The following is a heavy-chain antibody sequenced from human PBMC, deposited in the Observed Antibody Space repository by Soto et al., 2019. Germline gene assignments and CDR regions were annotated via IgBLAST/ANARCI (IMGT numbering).Heavy chain of an antibody. CDR2: ISAYNGNP. V-gene: IGHV1-18*01. D-gene: IGHD3-22*01. CDR1: GYTLTSYC. Sequence: QVQLVQSGAEVKKPGASVKISCKASGYTLTSYCISWVRQAPGQGLAWMGRISAYNGNPNYSQKLQGRVTMTPDSSTSKAYMELRSLRSDATAVYYCARDRGRYYDSSGYPRLDYWGQGTLVTVSS. J-gene: IGHJ4*02. CDR3: ARDRGRYYDSSGYPRLDY.